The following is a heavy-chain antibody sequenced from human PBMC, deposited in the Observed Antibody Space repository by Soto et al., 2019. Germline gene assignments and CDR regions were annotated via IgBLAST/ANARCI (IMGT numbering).Heavy chain of an antibody. Sequence: PGGSLRLSCAASGFTFSSYSMNWVRQAPGKGLEWVSSISSSSSYIYYADSVKGRFTISRDNAKNSLYLQMNSLRAEDTAVYYSASDHYGANAFDIWGQGTMVTVSS. V-gene: IGHV3-21*01. CDR3: ASDHYGANAFDI. CDR1: GFTFSSYS. J-gene: IGHJ3*02. D-gene: IGHD4-17*01. CDR2: ISSSSSYI.